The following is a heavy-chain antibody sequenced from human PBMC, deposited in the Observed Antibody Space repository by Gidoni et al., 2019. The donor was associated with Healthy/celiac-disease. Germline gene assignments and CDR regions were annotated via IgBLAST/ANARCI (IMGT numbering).Heavy chain of an antibody. D-gene: IGHD1-26*01. CDR2: IIPILGIE. J-gene: IGHJ4*02. V-gene: IGHV1-69*04. CDR1: GGIFTSYA. CDR3: AREAGIVRATTWDY. Sequence: QVQLVQSGAEVKKPGSSLKVSCKASGGIFTSYAISWVRQAPGQGLEWMGRIIPILGIENYAKKFQGRVTITADKSTSTAYMELSSLRSEDTAVYYCAREAGIVRATTWDYWGQGTLVTVSS.